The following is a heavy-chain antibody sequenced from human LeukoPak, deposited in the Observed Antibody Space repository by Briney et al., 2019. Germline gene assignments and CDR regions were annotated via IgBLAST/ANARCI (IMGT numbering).Heavy chain of an antibody. D-gene: IGHD6-13*01. Sequence: ASVKVSCKASGYTFTGYYMHWVRQAPGQGLEWMGWINPNSGGTNYAQKFQGRVTMTRDTSISTAYMELSRLRSDDTAVYYCARGPPPYSSRGARWGQGTLVTVSS. CDR1: GYTFTGYY. CDR2: INPNSGGT. CDR3: ARGPPPYSSRGAR. V-gene: IGHV1-2*02. J-gene: IGHJ4*02.